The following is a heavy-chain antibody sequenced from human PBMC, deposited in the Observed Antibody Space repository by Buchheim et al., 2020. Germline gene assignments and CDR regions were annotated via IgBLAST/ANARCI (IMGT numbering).Heavy chain of an antibody. V-gene: IGHV1-46*01. CDR1: GYTFTSYY. J-gene: IGHJ6*02. D-gene: IGHD6-13*01. Sequence: QVQLVQSGAEVKKPGASVKVSCKASGYTFTSYYMHWVRQAPGQGLEWMGIINPSGGSTSYAQKFQGRFTMTRDTSTSTGYMELSSLRSEDTAVYYCARAGSSSDYYYYGMDVWGQGTT. CDR2: INPSGGST. CDR3: ARAGSSSDYYYYGMDV.